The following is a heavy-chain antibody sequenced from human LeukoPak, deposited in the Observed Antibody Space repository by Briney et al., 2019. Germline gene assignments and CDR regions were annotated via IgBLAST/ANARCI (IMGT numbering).Heavy chain of an antibody. CDR3: AGQEYCSGGSCYTWLDP. V-gene: IGHV5-51*01. Sequence: GESLKISCKGSGYSINNYWIGWVRQMPGKGLEWMGIIYPADSDIRYSPSFQGQVTISADKSISTAYLQWSSLKASDTAMYYCAGQEYCSGGSCYTWLDPWGQGTLVTVSS. CDR1: GYSINNYW. CDR2: IYPADSDI. J-gene: IGHJ5*02. D-gene: IGHD2-15*01.